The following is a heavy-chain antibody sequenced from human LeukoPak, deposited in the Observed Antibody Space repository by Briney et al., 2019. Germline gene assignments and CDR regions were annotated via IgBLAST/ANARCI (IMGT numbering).Heavy chain of an antibody. D-gene: IGHD3-16*01. V-gene: IGHV4-30-2*01. CDR2: IYHSGST. CDR3: ARPGFGGAFDI. Sequence: SETLSLTCAVSGGSIRSGGYSWSWIRQPPGKGLEWIGYIYHSGSTYYNPSLKSRITISVDRSKNHFSLKLSSVTAADTAVYYCARPGFGGAFDIWGQGTMVTVYS. CDR1: GGSIRSGGYS. J-gene: IGHJ3*02.